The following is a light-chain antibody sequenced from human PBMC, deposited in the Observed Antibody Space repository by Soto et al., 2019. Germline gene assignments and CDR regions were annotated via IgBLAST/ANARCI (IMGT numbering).Light chain of an antibody. J-gene: IGKJ1*01. CDR1: QTVSIN. CDR3: QQYDNWPPWT. Sequence: EIVMTQSPATLSVSPGERATLSCRASQTVSINLAWYQQKPGQAPRLLIYGASTRATGIPARFSGSGSGTEFTLTLSSLQSEDLAVYYCQQYDNWPPWTFGQGTKVEIK. V-gene: IGKV3-15*01. CDR2: GAS.